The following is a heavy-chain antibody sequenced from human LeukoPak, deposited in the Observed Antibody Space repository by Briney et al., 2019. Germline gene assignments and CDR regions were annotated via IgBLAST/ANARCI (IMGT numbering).Heavy chain of an antibody. D-gene: IGHD5-18*01. J-gene: IGHJ4*02. Sequence: GESLKISCKGSGYSFTSYWIGWVRQMPGKGLEWMGIIYPGDSDTRYSPSFQGLVTISADKSISTAYLQWSSLKASDTAMYYCARFRLPSVGYFDYWGQGTLVTVSS. CDR3: ARFRLPSVGYFDY. V-gene: IGHV5-51*01. CDR2: IYPGDSDT. CDR1: GYSFTSYW.